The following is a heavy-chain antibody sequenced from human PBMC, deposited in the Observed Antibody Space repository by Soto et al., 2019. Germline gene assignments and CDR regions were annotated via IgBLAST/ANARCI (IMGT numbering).Heavy chain of an antibody. V-gene: IGHV5-51*01. D-gene: IGHD2-2*01. CDR3: ARSPAYFDY. CDR1: GYSFTSFW. CDR2: IYPGDSDT. Sequence: PGESLKISCQASGYSFTSFWIGWVRQMPGKGLEWMGMIYPGDSDTKYSPSFQGQVTISADKSISTAYLQWSSLKVSDTAMYYSARSPAYFDYWGQGTPVTVSS. J-gene: IGHJ4*02.